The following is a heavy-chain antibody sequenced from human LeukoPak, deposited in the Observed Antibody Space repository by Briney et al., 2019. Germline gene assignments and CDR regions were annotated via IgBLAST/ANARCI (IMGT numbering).Heavy chain of an antibody. D-gene: IGHD4-17*01. V-gene: IGHV1-46*01. CDR1: GYTFTGYY. CDR3: ARDFQQAYGDYGDYFDY. CDR2: INPSGGST. J-gene: IGHJ4*02. Sequence: GASVKVSCKASGYTFTGYYMHWVRQAPGQGLEWMGIINPSGGSTSYAQKFQGRVTMTRDTSTSTAYMELSSLRSEDTAVYYCARDFQQAYGDYGDYFDYWGQGTLVTVSS.